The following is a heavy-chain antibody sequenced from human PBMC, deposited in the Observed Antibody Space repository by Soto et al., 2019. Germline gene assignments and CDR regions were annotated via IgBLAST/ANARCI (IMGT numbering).Heavy chain of an antibody. D-gene: IGHD2-15*01. Sequence: QVQLQQWGAGLLKPSETLSLTGAVYGGSFSGYYWTWIRKPPGTGLESIGEVNHSGSTNYNPSLKSRVTISVDTSKNQFSLKLSSVTAADTAVYYCASMGTDCSGGSCYQNAEYFQHWGQGTLVTVSS. J-gene: IGHJ1*01. CDR3: ASMGTDCSGGSCYQNAEYFQH. CDR2: VNHSGST. V-gene: IGHV4-34*01. CDR1: GGSFSGYY.